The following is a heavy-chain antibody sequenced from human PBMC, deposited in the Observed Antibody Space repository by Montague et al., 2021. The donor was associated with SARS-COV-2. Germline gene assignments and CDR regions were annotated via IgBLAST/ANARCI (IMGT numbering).Heavy chain of an antibody. Sequence: TLSLTCTVSGGPISSGGYYWSWIRQRPGKGLEWIAYIYYSGSTYYNPSLMSRVTISVDTSKNQFSLRMTSVTAADTAVYFCARGLVWGQGVLVTVSS. CDR2: IYYSGST. J-gene: IGHJ4*02. CDR1: GGPISSGGYY. CDR3: ARGLV. D-gene: IGHD6-6*01. V-gene: IGHV4-31*03.